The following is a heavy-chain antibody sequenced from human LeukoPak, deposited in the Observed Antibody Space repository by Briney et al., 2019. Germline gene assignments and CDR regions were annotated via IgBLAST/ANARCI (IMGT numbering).Heavy chain of an antibody. J-gene: IGHJ3*02. CDR3: ARGPYSYDSSGAFDI. V-gene: IGHV4-61*02. CDR2: ISSSGST. CDR1: GDSISSGDYY. D-gene: IGHD3-22*01. Sequence: SETLSLTCTVSGDSISSGDYYWSWIRQPAGKGLEWIGRISSSGSTNYNPSLKSRVTISVDTFKNQFSLKLSSVTAADTAVYFCARGPYSYDSSGAFDIWGQGTMVTVSS.